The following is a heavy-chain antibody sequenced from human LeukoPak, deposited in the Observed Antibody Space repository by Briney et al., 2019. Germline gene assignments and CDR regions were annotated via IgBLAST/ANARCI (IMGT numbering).Heavy chain of an antibody. CDR1: GGSFSGYY. J-gene: IGHJ3*02. V-gene: IGHV4-34*01. CDR3: ARDQLTTVTTYDGLDI. CDR2: INHSGST. Sequence: SETLSLTCAVYGGSFSGYYWSWIRQPPGKGLEWIGEINHSGSTNYNPFLKSRVTISVDTSKNQFSLRLSSVTAADTAVYYCARDQLTTVTTYDGLDIWGQGTMVTVSS. D-gene: IGHD4-17*01.